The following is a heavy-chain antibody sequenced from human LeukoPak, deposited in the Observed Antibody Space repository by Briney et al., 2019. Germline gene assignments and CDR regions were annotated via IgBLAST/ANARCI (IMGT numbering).Heavy chain of an antibody. CDR3: ARPLRIAECAFDI. CDR2: INHSGST. D-gene: IGHD2-15*01. V-gene: IGHV4-34*01. CDR1: GGSFSGYY. Sequence: PSETLSLTCAVYGGSFSGYYWSWIPQPPGKGREWMGEINHSGSTNYNPSLKSRVTISVDTSKNQFSLKLSSVTAADTAVYYCARPLRIAECAFDIWGQGTMVTVSS. J-gene: IGHJ3*02.